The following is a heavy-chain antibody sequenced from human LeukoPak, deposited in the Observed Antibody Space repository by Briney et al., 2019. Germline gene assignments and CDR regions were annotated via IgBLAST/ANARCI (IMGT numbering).Heavy chain of an antibody. CDR3: ARDQEAGTVFYYFDY. Sequence: PGGSLRLSCAASGFTFSSYSMNWVRQAPGKGLEWVSSISSSSSYIYYADSVKGRFTISRDNAKNSLYLQMNSLRAEDTAVYYCARDQEAGTVFYYFDYWGQGTLVTVSS. J-gene: IGHJ4*02. CDR1: GFTFSSYS. CDR2: ISSSSSYI. V-gene: IGHV3-21*01. D-gene: IGHD6-19*01.